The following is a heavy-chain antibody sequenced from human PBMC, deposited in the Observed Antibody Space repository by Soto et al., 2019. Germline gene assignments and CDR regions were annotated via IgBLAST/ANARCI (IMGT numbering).Heavy chain of an antibody. D-gene: IGHD3-22*01. J-gene: IGHJ5*02. CDR3: ARASGSGYTPNWFDP. CDR1: GYSFTSYW. V-gene: IGHV5-51*01. Sequence: PGESLKISCKGSGYSFTSYWIGWMRQMPGKGLEWMGIIYPGDSDTRYSPSFQGQVTISADKSISTAYLQWSSLKASDTAMYYCARASGSGYTPNWFDPWGQGTLVTVSS. CDR2: IYPGDSDT.